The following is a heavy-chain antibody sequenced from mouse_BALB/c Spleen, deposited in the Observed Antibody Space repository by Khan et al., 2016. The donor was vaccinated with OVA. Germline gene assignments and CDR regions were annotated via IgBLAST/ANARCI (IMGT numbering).Heavy chain of an antibody. CDR1: GYSITTDYA. D-gene: IGHD4-1*01. V-gene: IGHV3-2*02. J-gene: IGHJ3*01. CDR2: IGYRGST. CDR3: ARLGPGFPY. Sequence: EVQLQEAGPGLVKPSQSLSLTCTVTGYSITTDYAWNWIRQFPGNKLEWMGYIGYRGSTSYNPSLKSRTSITRDTSKNQFFLQLNSVPTEETATFYCARLGPGFPYWGQGTLVTVSA.